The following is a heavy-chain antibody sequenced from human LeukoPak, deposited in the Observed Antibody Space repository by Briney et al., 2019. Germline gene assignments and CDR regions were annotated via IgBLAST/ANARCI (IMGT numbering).Heavy chain of an antibody. D-gene: IGHD5-12*01. CDR2: ISAYNGNT. Sequence: ASVKVSCKASGYTFTSYGISWVQQAPGQGLEWMGWISAYNGNTNYAQKLQGRVTMTTDTSTSTAYMELRSLRSDDTAVYYCARDKWLRQKGNWFDPWGQGTLVTVSS. CDR1: GYTFTSYG. CDR3: ARDKWLRQKGNWFDP. V-gene: IGHV1-18*04. J-gene: IGHJ5*02.